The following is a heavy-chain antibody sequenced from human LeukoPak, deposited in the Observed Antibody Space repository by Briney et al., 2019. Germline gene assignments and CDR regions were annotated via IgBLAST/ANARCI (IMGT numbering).Heavy chain of an antibody. CDR2: IYYSGST. CDR1: GGSISSGGYY. D-gene: IGHD3-22*01. Sequence: TLSLTCTVPGGSISSGGYYWSWIRQHPGKGLEWIGYIYYSGSTYYNPSLKSRVTISVDTSKNQFSLKLSSVTAADTAVYYCASKPVYYYDSSGYSHEYYFDYWGQGTLVTVSS. CDR3: ASKPVYYYDSSGYSHEYYFDY. V-gene: IGHV4-31*03. J-gene: IGHJ4*02.